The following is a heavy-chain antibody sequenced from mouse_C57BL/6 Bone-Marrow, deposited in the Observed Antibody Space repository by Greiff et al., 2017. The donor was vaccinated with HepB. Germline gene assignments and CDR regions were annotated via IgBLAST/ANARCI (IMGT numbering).Heavy chain of an antibody. J-gene: IGHJ3*01. Sequence: VKLMESGPGLVAPSQRLSITCTVSGFSLTSYGVDWVRQSPGKGLEWLGVIWGVGSTNYNSALKSRLSISKDNSKSQVFLKMNSLQTDDTAMYYCASGGIYDGYYVGFAYWGQGTLVTVSA. D-gene: IGHD2-3*01. CDR2: IWGVGST. CDR3: ASGGIYDGYYVGFAY. V-gene: IGHV2-6*01. CDR1: GFSLTSYG.